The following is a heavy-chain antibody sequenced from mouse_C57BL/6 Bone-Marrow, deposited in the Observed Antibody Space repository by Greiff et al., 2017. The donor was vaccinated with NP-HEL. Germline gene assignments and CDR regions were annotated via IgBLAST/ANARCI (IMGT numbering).Heavy chain of an antibody. Sequence: VQLQQSGAELVRPGASVKLSCTASGFNIKDDYMHWVKQRPEQGLEWIGWIDPENGDTEYASKFQGKATITADTSSNTAYLQLRSLTSEDTAVYYCTTSYCGSRGYWYFDVWGTGTTVTVSS. V-gene: IGHV14-4*01. CDR1: GFNIKDDY. CDR2: IDPENGDT. CDR3: TTSYCGSRGYWYFDV. J-gene: IGHJ1*03. D-gene: IGHD1-1*01.